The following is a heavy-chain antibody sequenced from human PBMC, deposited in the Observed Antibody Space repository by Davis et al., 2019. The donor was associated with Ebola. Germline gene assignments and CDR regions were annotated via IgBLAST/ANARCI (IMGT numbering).Heavy chain of an antibody. D-gene: IGHD6-19*01. J-gene: IGHJ4*02. CDR2: IYPGDSDT. Sequence: PGGSLRLSCKGSGYRFTSYWIGWVRQMPGKGLEWMGIIYPGDSDTRYSPSFQGQVTISADKSISTAYLQWGSLKASDTAMYYCARRVAVAGRGDYWGQGTLVTVSS. CDR3: ARRVAVAGRGDY. CDR1: GYRFTSYW. V-gene: IGHV5-51*01.